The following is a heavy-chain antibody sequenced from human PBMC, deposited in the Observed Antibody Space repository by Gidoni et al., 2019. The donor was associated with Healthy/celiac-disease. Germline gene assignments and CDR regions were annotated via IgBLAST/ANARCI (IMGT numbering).Heavy chain of an antibody. D-gene: IGHD5-18*01. Sequence: EVQLVESGGGLVKPGGSLRLSCAASGFTFSSYSMNWVRQAPGKGLEWFSAISSSSSYIYYADSVKGRFTISRDNAKNSLYLQMNSLRAEDTAVYYCARDRVVAMDSYYYYGMDVWGQGTTVTVSS. V-gene: IGHV3-21*01. CDR2: ISSSSSYI. J-gene: IGHJ6*02. CDR3: ARDRVVAMDSYYYYGMDV. CDR1: GFTFSSYS.